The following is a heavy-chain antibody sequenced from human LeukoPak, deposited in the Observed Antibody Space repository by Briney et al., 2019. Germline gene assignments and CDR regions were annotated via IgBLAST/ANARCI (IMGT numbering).Heavy chain of an antibody. Sequence: SETLSLTCSVSGGSIGTYYWSWIRQPPGKGLEWIGYIYYSGSTRHNPSLKGRVTISADTSKNQFSLKLSSVTAADTAVYYCAALEETYYYDSSGYYWGQGTLVTVSS. J-gene: IGHJ4*02. D-gene: IGHD3-22*01. CDR2: IYYSGST. V-gene: IGHV4-59*01. CDR1: GGSIGTYY. CDR3: AALEETYYYDSSGYY.